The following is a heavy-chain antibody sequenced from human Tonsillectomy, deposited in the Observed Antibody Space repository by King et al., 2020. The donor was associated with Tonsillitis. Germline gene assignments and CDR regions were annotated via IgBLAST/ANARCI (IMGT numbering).Heavy chain of an antibody. V-gene: IGHV1-2*02. J-gene: IGHJ5*02. D-gene: IGHD3-22*01. CDR2: INPNSGGT. Sequence: VQLVESGAEVKKPGASVKVSCKASGHTFTGYYMHWVRQAPGQGLEWMGWINPNSGGTNYAQKFQGRVTMTRDTSISTAYMELSRLRSDDTAVYYCARGLGDYYDSSGYQNWFDPWGQGTLVTVSS. CDR1: GHTFTGYY. CDR3: ARGLGDYYDSSGYQNWFDP.